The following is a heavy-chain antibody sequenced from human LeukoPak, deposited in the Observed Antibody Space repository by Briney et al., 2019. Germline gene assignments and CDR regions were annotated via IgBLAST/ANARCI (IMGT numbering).Heavy chain of an antibody. V-gene: IGHV3-21*01. CDR1: GFTFSSYS. CDR2: ISISISYI. CDR3: ARAGYCSGGSCWDY. D-gene: IGHD2-15*01. J-gene: IGHJ4*02. Sequence: GGSLRLSCAASGFTFSSYSMNWVRQAPGKGLEWVSSISISISYIYYAHSVKGRFTISRDNAKNSLYLQMNSLRAEDTAVYYCARAGYCSGGSCWDYWGQGTLVTVSS.